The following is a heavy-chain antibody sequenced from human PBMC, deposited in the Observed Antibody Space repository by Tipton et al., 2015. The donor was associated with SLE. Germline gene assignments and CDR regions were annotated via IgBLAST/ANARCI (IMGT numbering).Heavy chain of an antibody. D-gene: IGHD6-13*01. CDR1: GGSISSYY. Sequence: TLSLTCTVSGGSISSYYWSWIRQPPGKGLEWIGYIYYSGSTNYNPSLKSRVTISVDTSKNQFSLKLSSVTAADTAVYYCARHGHSSSWYAYNWFDPWGQGTLVTVSS. CDR3: ARHGHSSSWYAYNWFDP. CDR2: IYYSGST. V-gene: IGHV4-59*08. J-gene: IGHJ5*02.